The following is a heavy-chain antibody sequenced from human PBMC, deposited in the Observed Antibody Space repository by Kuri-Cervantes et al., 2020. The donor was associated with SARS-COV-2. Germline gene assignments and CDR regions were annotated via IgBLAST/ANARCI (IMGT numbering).Heavy chain of an antibody. CDR3: ARDPGGVFLRGIMILSAHWFDT. J-gene: IGHJ5*02. CDR1: GFTFSSYW. V-gene: IGHV3-7*01. CDR2: IKQDGSEK. D-gene: IGHD3-9*01. Sequence: LSLTCAASGFTFSSYWMSWVRQAPGKGLEWVANIKQDGSEKYYVDSVKGRLTISRDNAKNSLHLQMNSLRAEDTAVYYCARDPGGVFLRGIMILSAHWFDTWGQGTLVTVSS.